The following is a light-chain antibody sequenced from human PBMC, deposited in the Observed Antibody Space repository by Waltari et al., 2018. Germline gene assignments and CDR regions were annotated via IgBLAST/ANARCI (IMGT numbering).Light chain of an antibody. Sequence: QSALTQPASVSGSPGQSITISCTGTSSDVGGYNYVSWYPQHPGKAPKLMIYDVSKRPSGVSNRCSGSKSGNTASLTISGLQAEDEADYYCSSYTSSSIVVFGGGTKLTVL. V-gene: IGLV2-14*01. CDR1: SSDVGGYNY. CDR2: DVS. CDR3: SSYTSSSIVV. J-gene: IGLJ2*01.